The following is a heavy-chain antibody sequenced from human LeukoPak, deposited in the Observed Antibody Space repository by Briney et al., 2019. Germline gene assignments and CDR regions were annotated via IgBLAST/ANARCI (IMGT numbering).Heavy chain of an antibody. CDR2: INSDGSNT. D-gene: IGHD6-6*01. CDR3: ARGRAARHLDY. CDR1: GFTFSSYW. V-gene: IGHV3-74*01. Sequence: GGSLRLSCAASGFTFSSYWMHWVRQAPGKGLVWVSRINSDGSNTNYADSVKGRFTISRDNSKNTVYLQMNSLRAEDTAVYYCARGRAARHLDYWGQGTLVTVSS. J-gene: IGHJ4*02.